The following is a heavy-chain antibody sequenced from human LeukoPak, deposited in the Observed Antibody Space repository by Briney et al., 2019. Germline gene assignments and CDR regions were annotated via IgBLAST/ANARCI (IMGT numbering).Heavy chain of an antibody. CDR1: GYTFTRYD. J-gene: IGHJ4*02. D-gene: IGHD3-22*01. CDR2: INTTGGNI. V-gene: IGHV1-46*01. Sequence: ASVKVSCKASGYTFTRYDMHWVRQAPGQGLEWMGIINTTGGNINYAQKFQGRVTMTRDTSTSTVYMELSSLRSEDTAVYYCARDGWFYYDSSDYSGFDYWGQGTLVTVSS. CDR3: ARDGWFYYDSSDYSGFDY.